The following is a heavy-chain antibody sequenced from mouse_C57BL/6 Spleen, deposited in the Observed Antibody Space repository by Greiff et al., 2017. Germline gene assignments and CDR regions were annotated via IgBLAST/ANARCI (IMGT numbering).Heavy chain of an antibody. CDR3: ARKGDFDY. Sequence: VQLQQSEAELARPGASVKMSCKASGYTFTSYTMHWVKQRPGQGLEWIGYINPSSGYTKYNQKFKDKATLTADKSSSTAYMQLSSLTSEDSAVYYCARKGDFDYWGQGTTLTVSS. V-gene: IGHV1-4*01. CDR1: GYTFTSYT. J-gene: IGHJ2*01. CDR2: INPSSGYT.